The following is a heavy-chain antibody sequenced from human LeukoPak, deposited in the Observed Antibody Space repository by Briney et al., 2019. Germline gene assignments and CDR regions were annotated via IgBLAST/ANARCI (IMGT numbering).Heavy chain of an antibody. CDR3: ARGDGYNPAAGSAFDI. D-gene: IGHD5-24*01. J-gene: IGHJ3*02. CDR2: ISSSGSTI. Sequence: GGSLRLSCAASGFTFSDYYMSWIRQAPGKGLEWVSYISSSGSTIYYPDSVKGRFTISRDNAKNSLYLQMNSLRAEDTAVYYCARGDGYNPAAGSAFDIWGQGTMVTVSS. V-gene: IGHV3-11*01. CDR1: GFTFSDYY.